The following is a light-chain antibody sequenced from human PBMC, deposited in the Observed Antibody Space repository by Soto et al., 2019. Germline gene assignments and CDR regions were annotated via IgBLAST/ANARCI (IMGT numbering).Light chain of an antibody. CDR1: STDVGGYNY. J-gene: IGLJ2*01. CDR2: EVS. CDR3: SSYTDSSTLVI. Sequence: QSALTQPASVSGSPGQSITISCTGTSTDVGGYNYVSWYQQHPGKALKLMIYEVSNRPSGVSNRFSGSKSGNTASLTISGLQAEDEADYYCSSYTDSSTLVIFGGGTKLTVL. V-gene: IGLV2-14*01.